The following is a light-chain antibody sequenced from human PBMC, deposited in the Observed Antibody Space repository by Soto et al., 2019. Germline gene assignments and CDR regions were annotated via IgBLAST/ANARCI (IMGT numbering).Light chain of an antibody. CDR3: QQYGSPLFT. CDR2: GAS. V-gene: IGKV3-20*01. J-gene: IGKJ3*01. Sequence: EIVLTQSPGTLSLSPGERATLSCRASQSVSSSYLAWYQQKPGQAPRLLIYGASSRATGIPDRFSGSGSGTDFTLTISRLEPEDCAVYYCQQYGSPLFTFGPGTKVDIK. CDR1: QSVSSSY.